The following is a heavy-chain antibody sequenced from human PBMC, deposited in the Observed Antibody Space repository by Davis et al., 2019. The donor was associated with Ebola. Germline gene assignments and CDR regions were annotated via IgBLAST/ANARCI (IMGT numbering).Heavy chain of an antibody. J-gene: IGHJ6*02. D-gene: IGHD2-15*01. CDR3: AMPGGYCSGGSCRYYYGMDV. CDR1: GGSISSSSYY. CDR2: IYYSGST. V-gene: IGHV4-39*01. Sequence: SETLSLTCTVSGGSISSSSYYWGWIRQPPGKGLEWIGSIYYSGSTYYKPSLKSRVTISVDTSKNQFSLKLSSVTAADTAVYYCAMPGGYCSGGSCRYYYGMDVWGQGTTVTVSS.